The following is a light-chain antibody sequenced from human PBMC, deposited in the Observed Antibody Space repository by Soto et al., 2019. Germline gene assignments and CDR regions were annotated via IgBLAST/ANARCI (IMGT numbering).Light chain of an antibody. J-gene: IGKJ3*01. Sequence: DIQMTQSPFSLSASVGDRVTITCRASQGISNYLAWYQQKAGKVPKLLIYGASTLQSGVPSRFSGSGSGTDFTLTISSLQPEDVATYYCQKYNSAPHTFGPGTKVDIK. CDR3: QKYNSAPHT. CDR2: GAS. V-gene: IGKV1-27*01. CDR1: QGISNY.